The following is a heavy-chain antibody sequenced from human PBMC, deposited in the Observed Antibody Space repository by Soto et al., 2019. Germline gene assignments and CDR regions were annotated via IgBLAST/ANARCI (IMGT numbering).Heavy chain of an antibody. D-gene: IGHD3-3*01. J-gene: IGHJ6*01. CDR2: INHSGST. CDR3: ARRNVRSVLAV. Sequence: SRIRKPKGKGLEWIGEINHSGSTNYNPSLKSRVTISVDTSKNQFSLKLSSVTAADMVVYYYARRNVRSVLAVWRKRTTVTVSS. V-gene: IGHV4-34*01.